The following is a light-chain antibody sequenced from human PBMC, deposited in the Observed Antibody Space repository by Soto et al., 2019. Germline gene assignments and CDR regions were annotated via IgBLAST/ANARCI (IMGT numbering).Light chain of an antibody. J-gene: IGLJ1*01. Sequence: QSVLTQPASVSGSPGQSIIISCTGTSSDVGLYDYVSWYQQYPGKAPKPIIYEVSNRPSGISNRFSGSKSGHTASLTISRLQSEDEADYYCCSYTSSDTYVFGTGTKVTVL. CDR2: EVS. CDR3: CSYTSSDTYV. CDR1: SSDVGLYDY. V-gene: IGLV2-14*01.